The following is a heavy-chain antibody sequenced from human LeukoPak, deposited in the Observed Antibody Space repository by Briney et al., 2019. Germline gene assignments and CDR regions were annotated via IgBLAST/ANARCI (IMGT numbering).Heavy chain of an antibody. CDR1: GYTFTSYD. CDR2: VNPNSGHT. Sequence: ASVKVSCKASGYTFTSYDVNWVRQATGQGLEWMGWVNPNSGHTRYAQKFQGRVTMTTNTSISTAYMELSSLRSEDTAVYYCARGAPGSYCSGGSCPYFDYWGQGTLVSVSS. D-gene: IGHD2-15*01. V-gene: IGHV1-8*01. CDR3: ARGAPGSYCSGGSCPYFDY. J-gene: IGHJ4*02.